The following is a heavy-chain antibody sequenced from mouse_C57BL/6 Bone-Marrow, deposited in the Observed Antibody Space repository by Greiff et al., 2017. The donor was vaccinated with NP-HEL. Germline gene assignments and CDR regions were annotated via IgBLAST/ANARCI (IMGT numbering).Heavy chain of an antibody. CDR2: INPNNGGT. V-gene: IGHV1-26*01. CDR1: GYTFTDYY. CDR3: ARETGTRAMDY. D-gene: IGHD4-1*01. J-gene: IGHJ4*01. Sequence: EVKLQQSGPELVKPGASVKISCKASGYTFTDYYMNWVKQSHGKSLEWIGDINPNNGGTSYNQKFKGKATLTVDKSSSTAYMELRSLTSEDSAVYYCARETGTRAMDYWGQGTSVTVSS.